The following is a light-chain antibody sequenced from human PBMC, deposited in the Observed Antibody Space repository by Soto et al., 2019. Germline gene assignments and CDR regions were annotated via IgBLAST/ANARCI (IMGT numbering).Light chain of an antibody. CDR2: KAS. J-gene: IGKJ1*01. CDR1: QSISSW. Sequence: DIQITQYPSTLSASVGDIVTITCRASQSISSWFAWYQQKPGKAPKLLIYKASSLESGVPSRFSASGSGTEFTLTISSLQPDDFATYYYQQYNSYSRTFGQGTKVEI. V-gene: IGKV1-5*03. CDR3: QQYNSYSRT.